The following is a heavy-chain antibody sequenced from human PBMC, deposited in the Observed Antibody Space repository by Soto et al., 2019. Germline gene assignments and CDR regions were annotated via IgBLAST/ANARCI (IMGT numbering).Heavy chain of an antibody. CDR2: IIPIFGTT. CDR3: ARDGGRDGYFGNWLDP. J-gene: IGHJ5*02. V-gene: IGHV1-69*12. D-gene: IGHD5-12*01. CDR1: GGTFSNYA. Sequence: QVQLVQSGAEVKKPGSSVKVSCKASGGTFSNYAISWVRQAPGQGLEWVGGIIPIFGTTNFAQKFQGRVTITADESTTTAYMELSGLRSEDTAVHYCARDGGRDGYFGNWLDPWGQGTLVTVSS.